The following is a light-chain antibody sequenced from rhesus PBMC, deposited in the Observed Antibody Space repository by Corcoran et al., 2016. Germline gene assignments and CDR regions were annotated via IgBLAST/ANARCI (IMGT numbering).Light chain of an antibody. V-gene: IGKV1-74*01. CDR2: KAS. CDR3: QHSYGTPFT. CDR1: ENVNNY. Sequence: DIQMTQSPSSLSASVGDRVTITCRASENVNNYLHWYQQKPGKAPKLLIYKASTLQSGVPSRFSGSGSGTVFTLTISSLQPEDFATYYCQHSYGTPFTFGPGTKLDIK. J-gene: IGKJ3*01.